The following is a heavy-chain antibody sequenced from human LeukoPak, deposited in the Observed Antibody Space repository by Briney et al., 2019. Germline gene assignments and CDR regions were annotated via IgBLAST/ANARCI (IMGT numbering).Heavy chain of an antibody. Sequence: GGSLRLSCAASGFTFSSYAMHWVRQAPGKGLEWVAVISYDGSKKYYADSVKGRFTISRDKSKNTLYLQMNSLRVEDTAVYYCARETESFDCWGQGTLVTVSS. CDR2: ISYDGSKK. J-gene: IGHJ4*02. CDR3: ARETESFDC. V-gene: IGHV3-30*04. CDR1: GFTFSSYA. D-gene: IGHD1-14*01.